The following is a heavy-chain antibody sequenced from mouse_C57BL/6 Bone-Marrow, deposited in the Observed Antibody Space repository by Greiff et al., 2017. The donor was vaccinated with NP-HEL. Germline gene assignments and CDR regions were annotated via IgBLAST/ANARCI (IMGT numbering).Heavy chain of an antibody. Sequence: EVQLQQSGPELVKPGASVKISCKASGYTFTDYYMNWVKQSHGKSLEWIGDINPNNGGTSYNQKFKGKATLTVDKSSSTAYMELRSLTSEDSAVYYCARLGVVVATRWYFGVWGTGTTVTVSS. CDR1: GYTFTDYY. J-gene: IGHJ1*03. CDR3: ARLGVVVATRWYFGV. V-gene: IGHV1-26*01. D-gene: IGHD1-1*01. CDR2: INPNNGGT.